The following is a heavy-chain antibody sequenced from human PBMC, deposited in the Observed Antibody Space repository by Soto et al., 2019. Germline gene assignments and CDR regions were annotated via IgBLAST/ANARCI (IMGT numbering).Heavy chain of an antibody. CDR3: WAGGLEYYDTSGEYYYYYGLDV. V-gene: IGHV4-34*10. D-gene: IGHD3-22*01. Sequence: SETLSLTCAVFGGSFSGYYWSWVRQPPGKGLEWIGEINHNGSSNYNPSLKSRVTMSVDTSKHQFSLRLSSVTAAGTGVNYCWAGGLEYYDTSGEYYYYYGLDVGGQGNTVTVSS. CDR1: GGSFSGYY. J-gene: IGHJ6*02. CDR2: INHNGSS.